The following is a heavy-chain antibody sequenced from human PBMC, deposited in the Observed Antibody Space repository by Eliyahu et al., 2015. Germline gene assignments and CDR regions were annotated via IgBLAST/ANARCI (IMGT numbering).Heavy chain of an antibody. CDR1: SSYA. V-gene: IGHV3-30*01. CDR3: ARSPRSPYYDFWSGYSKRPDYFDY. CDR2: ISYDGSNK. J-gene: IGHJ4*02. Sequence: SSYAMHWVRQAPGKGLEWVAVISYDGSNKYYADSVKGRFTISRDNSKNTLYLQMNSLRAEDTAVYYCARSPRSPYYDFWSGYSKRPDYFDYWGQGTLVTVSS. D-gene: IGHD3-3*01.